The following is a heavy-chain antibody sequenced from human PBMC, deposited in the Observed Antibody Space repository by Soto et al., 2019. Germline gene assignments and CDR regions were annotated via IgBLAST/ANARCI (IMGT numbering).Heavy chain of an antibody. D-gene: IGHD3-3*01. J-gene: IGHJ6*02. Sequence: SXTLSLTCTVSGGSISSGGYYWSWIRQHPGKGLEWIGYIYYSGSTYYNPSLKSRVTISVDTSKNQFSLKLSSVTAADTAVYYCARFRNDFWSGYGYYYYGMDVCGQGTTVTXSS. CDR1: GGSISSGGYY. CDR3: ARFRNDFWSGYGYYYYGMDV. V-gene: IGHV4-31*03. CDR2: IYYSGST.